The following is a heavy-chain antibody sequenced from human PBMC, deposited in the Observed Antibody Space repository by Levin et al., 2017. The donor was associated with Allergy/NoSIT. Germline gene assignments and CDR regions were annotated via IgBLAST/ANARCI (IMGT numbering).Heavy chain of an antibody. CDR2: ISYDGSNK. J-gene: IGHJ6*02. CDR3: AREGKRWLQPATGYYYYYGMDV. CDR1: GFTFSSYA. V-gene: IGHV3-30*04. Sequence: GGSLRLSCAASGFTFSSYAMHWVRQAPGKGLEWVAVISYDGSNKYYADSVKGRFTISRDNSKNTLYLQMNSLRAEDTAVYYCAREGKRWLQPATGYYYYYGMDVWGQGTTVTVSS. D-gene: IGHD5-24*01.